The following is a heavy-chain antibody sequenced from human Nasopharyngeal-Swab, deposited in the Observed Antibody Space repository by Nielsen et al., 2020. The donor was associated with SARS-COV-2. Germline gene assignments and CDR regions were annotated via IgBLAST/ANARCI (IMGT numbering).Heavy chain of an antibody. CDR3: ATEPPTTIGARPDY. D-gene: IGHD6-6*01. V-gene: IGHV3-48*03. CDR1: GFTFSDYE. CDR2: IARDGSTI. J-gene: IGHJ4*02. Sequence: GGSLRLSCAASGFTFSDYEMNWVRQAPGKGLEWVSYIARDGSTIYYADSVKGRFTISRDNAKNSLYLQMTSLRAEDTAVYYCATEPPTTIGARPDYWGQGTLVTVSS.